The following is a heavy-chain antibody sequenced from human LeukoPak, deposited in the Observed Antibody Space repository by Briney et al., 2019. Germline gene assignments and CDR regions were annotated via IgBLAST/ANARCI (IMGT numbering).Heavy chain of an antibody. D-gene: IGHD6-19*01. CDR1: GYIFTNYG. V-gene: IGHV1-18*01. CDR2: FSTFNGNT. Sequence: GASVKVSCKASGYIFTNYGITWVRQAPGQGLEWMGWFSTFNGNTNYVQKLQGRVTMTTDTSTSTAYMELRSLRSDDTAVYYCARDSSGRSRWFDPWGQGTLVTVSS. J-gene: IGHJ5*02. CDR3: ARDSSGRSRWFDP.